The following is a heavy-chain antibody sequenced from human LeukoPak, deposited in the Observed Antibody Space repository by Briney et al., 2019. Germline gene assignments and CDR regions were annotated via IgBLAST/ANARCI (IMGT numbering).Heavy chain of an antibody. CDR1: GGSVSSGSYY. V-gene: IGHV4-61*01. D-gene: IGHD3-10*01. CDR2: MYYSGST. Sequence: SSETLSLTCTVSGGSVSSGSYYWSWIRQPPGKGLEWIGYMYYSGSTNYNPSLKSRVTISVDTSKNQFSLKLTSVTAADTAVYYCARRSSEGYYYYYMDVWGKGTTVTVSS. J-gene: IGHJ6*03. CDR3: ARRSSEGYYYYYMDV.